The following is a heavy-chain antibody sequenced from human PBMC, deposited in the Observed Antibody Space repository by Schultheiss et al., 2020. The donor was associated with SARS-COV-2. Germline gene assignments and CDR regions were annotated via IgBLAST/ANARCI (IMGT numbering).Heavy chain of an antibody. J-gene: IGHJ4*02. Sequence: GGSLRLSCAASGFTFSDHYMDWVRQTPGKGLEWVGRTKNKASKYTTEYAASVKGRFTISRDDSQNSLNLQMNSLKTEDTAVYYCTRWSGNYPFPYDYWGQGTLVTVSS. CDR1: GFTFSDHY. CDR3: TRWSGNYPFPYDY. CDR2: TKNKASKYTT. V-gene: IGHV3-72*01. D-gene: IGHD1-7*01.